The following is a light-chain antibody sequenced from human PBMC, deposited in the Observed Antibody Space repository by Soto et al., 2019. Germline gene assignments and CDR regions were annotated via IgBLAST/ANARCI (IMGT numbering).Light chain of an antibody. CDR1: STDFVSYNR. Sequence: QSALTQPPSVSGSPGQSDTISCTGTSTDFVSYNRVSWYQQPPGTAPKLIIYEASNRPSGVPDRFSASKSGNTASLTISGLQAADEADYYCSLYTSENTYVFGTGTKVTVL. V-gene: IGLV2-18*01. CDR3: SLYTSENTYV. CDR2: EAS. J-gene: IGLJ1*01.